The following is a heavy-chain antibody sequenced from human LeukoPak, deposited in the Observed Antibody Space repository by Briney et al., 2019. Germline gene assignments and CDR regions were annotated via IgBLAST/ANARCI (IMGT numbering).Heavy chain of an antibody. J-gene: IGHJ4*02. CDR1: GYTFTSYD. D-gene: IGHD6-19*01. Sequence: ASVKVSCKASGYTFTSYDINWVRQATGQGLEWMGWMNPNSGNTGYAQKFQGRVTMTEDTSTDTAYMELSSLRSEDTAVYYCTRNRGWYGISWGQGTLVTVS. V-gene: IGHV1-8*01. CDR3: TRNRGWYGIS. CDR2: MNPNSGNT.